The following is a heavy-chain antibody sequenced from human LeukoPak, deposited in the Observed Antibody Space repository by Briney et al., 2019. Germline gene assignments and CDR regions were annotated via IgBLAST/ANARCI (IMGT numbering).Heavy chain of an antibody. CDR1: GFTFSTYS. D-gene: IGHD3-3*01. J-gene: IGHJ4*02. CDR2: IGGSGSNI. Sequence: PGGSLRLSCTASGFTFSTYSMNWVRQAPGKGLEWVSHIGGSGSNIYYADSVKGRFTISRDNGKNSLYLQMNSLRVEDTAVYYCARAQTDLWSGFDYWGQGTLVTVSS. CDR3: ARAQTDLWSGFDY. V-gene: IGHV3-48*01.